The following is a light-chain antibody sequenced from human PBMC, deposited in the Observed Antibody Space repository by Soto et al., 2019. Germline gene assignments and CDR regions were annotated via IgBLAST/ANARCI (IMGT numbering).Light chain of an antibody. CDR1: QSVSSTF. Sequence: EIVLTQSPGTLSLSPGERATLSCRATQSVSSTFLAWYQHKPGQAPRLLIYGASSRATGIPDRFSGSGSGTDFTLAISRLVPEDFAVYYCQQYDSSPIYAFGQGTKLEIK. CDR2: GAS. V-gene: IGKV3-20*01. CDR3: QQYDSSPIYA. J-gene: IGKJ2*01.